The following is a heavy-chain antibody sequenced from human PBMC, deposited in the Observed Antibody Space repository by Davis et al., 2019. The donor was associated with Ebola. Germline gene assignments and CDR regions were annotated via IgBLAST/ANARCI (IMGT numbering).Heavy chain of an antibody. J-gene: IGHJ6*02. CDR1: GFTFSSYW. CDR2: IKQDGSEK. V-gene: IGHV3-7*01. CDR3: AREAMEWFGELLFYYYYGMDV. D-gene: IGHD3-10*01. Sequence: GGSLRLSCAASGFTFSSYWMSWVRQAPGKGLEWVANIKQDGSEKYYVDSVKGRFTISRDNAKNSLYLQMNSLRDEDTAVYYCAREAMEWFGELLFYYYYGMDVWGQGTTVTVSS.